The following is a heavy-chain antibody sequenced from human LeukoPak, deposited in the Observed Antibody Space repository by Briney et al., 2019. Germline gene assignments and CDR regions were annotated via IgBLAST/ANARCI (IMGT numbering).Heavy chain of an antibody. CDR2: INPNSGGT. D-gene: IGHD2-2*01. V-gene: IGHV1-2*06. CDR3: ARSWVPAAVDY. Sequence: ASVRVSCKASGYTFTGYYMHWVRQAPGQGLEWMGRINPNSGGTNYAQKFQGRVTMTRDTSISTAYMELSRLGSDDTAVYDCARSWVPAAVDYWGQGTLVTVSS. CDR1: GYTFTGYY. J-gene: IGHJ4*02.